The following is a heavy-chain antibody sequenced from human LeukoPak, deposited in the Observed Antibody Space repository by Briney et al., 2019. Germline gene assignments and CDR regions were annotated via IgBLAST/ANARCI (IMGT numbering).Heavy chain of an antibody. Sequence: PGGPLRLSCAASGFTFSSYAMSWVRQAPGQVLAWVSAISGSGGSTYYAASVKGRFPISRDNSKNTLYLQMNSMRPDDTAVYYCATTKSVLRFLEWLFDYWGQGTLVTISS. CDR2: ISGSGGST. CDR3: ATTKSVLRFLEWLFDY. J-gene: IGHJ4*02. CDR1: GFTFSSYA. V-gene: IGHV3-23*01. D-gene: IGHD3-3*01.